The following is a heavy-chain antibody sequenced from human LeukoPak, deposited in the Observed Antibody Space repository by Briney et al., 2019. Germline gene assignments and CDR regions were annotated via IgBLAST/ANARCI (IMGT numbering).Heavy chain of an antibody. CDR3: ARGRNLGATSAFDI. J-gene: IGHJ3*02. CDR2: INHSGST. Sequence: PSETLSLTCAVYGGSFSGYYWSWIRQPPGEGLEWIGEINHSGSTNYNPSLKSRVTISVDTSKNQFSLKLSSVTAADTAVYYCARGRNLGATSAFDIWGQGTMVTVSS. D-gene: IGHD1-26*01. V-gene: IGHV4-34*01. CDR1: GGSFSGYY.